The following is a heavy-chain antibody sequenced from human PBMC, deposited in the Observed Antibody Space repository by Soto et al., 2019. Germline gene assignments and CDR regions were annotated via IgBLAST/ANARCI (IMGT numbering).Heavy chain of an antibody. CDR2: ISYDGSNK. CDR1: GFTFSSYA. J-gene: IGHJ6*02. CDR3: ARGDINWNQGGLYYYYGMDV. Sequence: QVQLVESXXXXXXXXXXXXLSCAASGFTFSSYAMHWVRQAPGKGLEWVAVISYDGSNKYYADSVKGRFTISRDNSKNTLYLQMKSLRAEDTAVYYCARGDINWNQGGLYYYYGMDVWGQGTTVTVSS. V-gene: IGHV3-30-3*01. D-gene: IGHD1-20*01.